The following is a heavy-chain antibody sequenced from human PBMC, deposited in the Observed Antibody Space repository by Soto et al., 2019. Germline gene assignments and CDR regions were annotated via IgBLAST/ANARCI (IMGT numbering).Heavy chain of an antibody. J-gene: IGHJ5*02. Sequence: QLQLQESGSGLVKPSQTLSLTCAVSGGSISSGSYSWTWIRQPPGKGLEWIGYIYHSGSTYYNPSLKSRVTMSVDRSKNQFSLMLTSVTAADTAAYYCVRDEGAAAGHNWFDPWGQGTLVTVSS. CDR2: IYHSGST. CDR1: GGSISSGSYS. V-gene: IGHV4-30-2*01. D-gene: IGHD6-13*01. CDR3: VRDEGAAAGHNWFDP.